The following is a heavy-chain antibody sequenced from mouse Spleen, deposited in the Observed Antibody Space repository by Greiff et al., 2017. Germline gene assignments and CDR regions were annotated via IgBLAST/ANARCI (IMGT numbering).Heavy chain of an antibody. CDR2: IYPGSGST. J-gene: IGHJ2*01. CDR3: ARSGDGYSYYFDY. D-gene: IGHD2-3*01. Sequence: VNLVESGPELVKPGASVKMSCKASGYTFTDYVLSWVKQRNGQGLEWIGEIYPGSGSTYYNEKFKGKATLTADKSSNTAYMQLSSLTSEDSAVYFCARSGDGYSYYFDYWGQGTTLTVSS. V-gene: IGHV1-77*01. CDR1: GYTFTDYV.